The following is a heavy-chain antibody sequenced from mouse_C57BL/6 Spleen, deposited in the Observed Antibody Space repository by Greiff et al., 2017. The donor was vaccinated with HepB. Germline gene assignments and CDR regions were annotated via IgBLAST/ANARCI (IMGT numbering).Heavy chain of an antibody. V-gene: IGHV1-55*01. CDR1: GYTFTSYW. J-gene: IGHJ1*03. CDR3: ARDEPLYWYFDV. Sequence: QVQLQQSGAELVKPGASVKMSCKASGYTFTSYWITWVKQRPGQGLEWIGDIYPGSGSTNYNEKFKSKATLTVDTSSSTAYMQLSSLTSEDSAVYYCARDEPLYWYFDVWGTGTTVTVSS. CDR2: IYPGSGST.